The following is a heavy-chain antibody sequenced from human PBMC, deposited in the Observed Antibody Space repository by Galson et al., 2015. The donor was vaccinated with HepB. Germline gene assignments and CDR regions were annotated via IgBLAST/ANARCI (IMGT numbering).Heavy chain of an antibody. Sequence: SVKVSCKASGYTFTSYYMHWVRQAPGQGLEWMGIINPSGGSASYAQKLQGRVTMTRDTSTSTVYMELSSLRSEDTAVYYCARDPGYSSGWYPEPAHVLDYWVQGTLVTVSS. CDR1: GYTFTSYY. D-gene: IGHD6-19*01. V-gene: IGHV1-46*04. CDR2: INPSGGSA. CDR3: ARDPGYSSGWYPEPAHVLDY. J-gene: IGHJ4*02.